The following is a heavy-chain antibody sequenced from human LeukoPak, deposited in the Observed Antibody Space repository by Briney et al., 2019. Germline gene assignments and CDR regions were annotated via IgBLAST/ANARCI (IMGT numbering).Heavy chain of an antibody. CDR2: IDPNTGRT. D-gene: IGHD3-10*01. J-gene: IGHJ6*02. CDR1: GYTFTDYY. Sequence: ASVKVSCKPSGYTFTDYYLHWVRQAPGQGLEWMGWIDPNTGRTVYAQDFQGRLTLTRDTSVSTAYMDLRRLGSDDTAVYYCARTPVIVIRGVIEDGMDVWGQGTTVTVSS. V-gene: IGHV1-2*02. CDR3: ARTPVIVIRGVIEDGMDV.